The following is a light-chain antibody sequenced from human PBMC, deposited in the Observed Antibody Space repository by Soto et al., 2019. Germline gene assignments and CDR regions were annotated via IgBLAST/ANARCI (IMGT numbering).Light chain of an antibody. CDR2: DAS. CDR3: QQYNTHS. CDR1: QNIFTW. V-gene: IGKV1-5*01. J-gene: IGKJ4*01. Sequence: DIQMTQSPSPLSASVGDTVTITCRASQNIFTWLAWYQHKPGKAPKLLMYDASILESGVPSRFSGSGSGTQFTLTISSLQSDDFGTYYCQQYNTHSFGGGTKVDIK.